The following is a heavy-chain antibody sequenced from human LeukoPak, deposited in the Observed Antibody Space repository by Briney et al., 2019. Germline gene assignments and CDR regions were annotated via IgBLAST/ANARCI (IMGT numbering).Heavy chain of an antibody. CDR2: IKRDETNK. CDR3: ARDSNPQSSGYYFDAFDM. J-gene: IGHJ3*02. Sequence: GGSLRLSCAASGLTLSNYWMTWVRHAPGNGLAWVANIKRDETNKYYVDSVEGRFIISRDNTKNSPYLQMNSLRAEDTAVYYCARDSNPQSSGYYFDAFDMWGQGTMVTVSS. D-gene: IGHD3-22*01. V-gene: IGHV3-7*01. CDR1: GLTLSNYW.